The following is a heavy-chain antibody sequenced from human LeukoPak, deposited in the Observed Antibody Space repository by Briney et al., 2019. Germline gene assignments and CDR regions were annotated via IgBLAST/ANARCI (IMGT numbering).Heavy chain of an antibody. J-gene: IGHJ4*02. Sequence: SETLSLTCTVSGGSISSYYWSWIRQPAGKGLEWIGYIYYSGSTNYNPSLKSRVTISVDTSKNQFSLKLSSVTAADTAVYYCARLGFGSGGSDYWGQGTLVTVSS. CDR2: IYYSGST. CDR3: ARLGFGSGGSDY. CDR1: GGSISSYY. D-gene: IGHD3-10*01. V-gene: IGHV4-59*08.